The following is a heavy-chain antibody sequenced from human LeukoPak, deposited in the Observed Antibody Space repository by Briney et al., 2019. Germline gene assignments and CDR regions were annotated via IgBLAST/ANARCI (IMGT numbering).Heavy chain of an antibody. Sequence: PGGSLRLSCAASGFTFSSYAMSWVRQAPGKGLEWVSAISGSGSSTYYADSVKGRFTISRDNSKNTLYLQMNSLRAEDTAVYYCAKVRGYSYGAFDYWGQGTLVTVSS. CDR2: ISGSGSST. CDR3: AKVRGYSYGAFDY. J-gene: IGHJ4*02. D-gene: IGHD5-18*01. V-gene: IGHV3-23*01. CDR1: GFTFSSYA.